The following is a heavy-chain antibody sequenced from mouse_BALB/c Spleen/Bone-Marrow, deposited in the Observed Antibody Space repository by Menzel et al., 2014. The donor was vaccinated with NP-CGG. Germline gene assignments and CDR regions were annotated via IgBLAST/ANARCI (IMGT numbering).Heavy chain of an antibody. J-gene: IGHJ3*01. CDR2: IWAGGST. D-gene: IGHD2-1*01. V-gene: IGHV2-9*02. Sequence: VKLMESGPGLVAPSQSLSITCTVSGFSLTSYGVHWVRQPPGKGLEWLGVIWAGGSTNYNSALMSRLSISKDNSKSXVFLKMNSLQTDDTAMYYCAREIYYGNYAWFAYWGQGTLVTVSA. CDR1: GFSLTSYG. CDR3: AREIYYGNYAWFAY.